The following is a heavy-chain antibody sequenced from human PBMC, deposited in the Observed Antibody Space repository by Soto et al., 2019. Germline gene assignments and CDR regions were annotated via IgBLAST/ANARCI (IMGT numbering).Heavy chain of an antibody. CDR2: ISYDGSNK. J-gene: IGHJ6*02. D-gene: IGHD1-26*01. Sequence: QVQLVESGGGVVQPGRSLRLSCAASGFTFSSYGMHWVRQAPGKGLEWVAVISYDGSNKYYADSVKGRFTISRDNSKNTLYLQMNSLRAEDTAVYYCAKESMGVGAIDYYGMDVWGQGTTVTVSS. CDR1: GFTFSSYG. CDR3: AKESMGVGAIDYYGMDV. V-gene: IGHV3-30*18.